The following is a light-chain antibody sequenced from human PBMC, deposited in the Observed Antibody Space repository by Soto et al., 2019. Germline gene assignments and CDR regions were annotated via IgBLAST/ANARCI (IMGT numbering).Light chain of an antibody. V-gene: IGLV2-14*01. Sequence: QSVLTQPASVSGSPGQSITISCTGTSNDIGSNNYVSWYQQHPGKAPKLMIYEVSNRPSGVSNRFSGSKSGNTASLTISGLQAEDEADYYCSSYTSSSTGVFGTGTKLTVL. CDR3: SSYTSSSTGV. CDR2: EVS. CDR1: SNDIGSNNY. J-gene: IGLJ1*01.